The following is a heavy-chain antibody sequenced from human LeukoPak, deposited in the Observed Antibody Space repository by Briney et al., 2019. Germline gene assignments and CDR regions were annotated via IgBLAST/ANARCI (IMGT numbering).Heavy chain of an antibody. J-gene: IGHJ3*02. CDR2: ISGSGGST. Sequence: PGGSLRLSCAASGFTFSSYAMSWVRQAPGKGLEWVSAISGSGGSTYYADSVKGRFTISRDNSKNTLYLQMNSLRAEDTAVYYCAKDITRAYYYDSSGSIKGDAFDTWGQGTMVTVSS. D-gene: IGHD3-22*01. V-gene: IGHV3-23*01. CDR1: GFTFSSYA. CDR3: AKDITRAYYYDSSGSIKGDAFDT.